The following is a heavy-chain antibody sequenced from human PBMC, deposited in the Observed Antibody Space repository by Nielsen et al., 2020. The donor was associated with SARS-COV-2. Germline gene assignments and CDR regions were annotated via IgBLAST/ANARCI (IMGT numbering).Heavy chain of an antibody. V-gene: IGHV4-39*07. J-gene: IGHJ5*02. D-gene: IGHD6-13*01. Sequence: SETLSLTCTLSGGSISSSSYYWGWIRQPPGKGLEWIGRIYYSGSTYYNPSLKSRVTIAVDTSKNQFSLKLSSVTAADTAVYYCAREGSWYGNWFDPWGQGTLVTVSS. CDR3: AREGSWYGNWFDP. CDR2: IYYSGST. CDR1: GGSISSSSYY.